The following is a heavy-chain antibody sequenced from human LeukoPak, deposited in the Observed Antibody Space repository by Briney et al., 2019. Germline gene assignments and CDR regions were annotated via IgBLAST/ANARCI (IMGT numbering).Heavy chain of an antibody. CDR1: GYTFTTYG. Sequence: ASVNVSCKTSGYTFTTYGIAWVRQAPGQGLEWMGWISAANGKTHFAQNLQGRVTMPTDTSTTTAFMELRSLRSDDTAVYYCARTYFYDSSFNALDIWGQGTMVTVSS. CDR3: ARTYFYDSSFNALDI. V-gene: IGHV1-18*01. J-gene: IGHJ3*02. D-gene: IGHD3-22*01. CDR2: ISAANGKT.